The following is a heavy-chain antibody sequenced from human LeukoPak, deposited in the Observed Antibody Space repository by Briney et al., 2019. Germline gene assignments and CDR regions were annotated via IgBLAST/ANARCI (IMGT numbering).Heavy chain of an antibody. J-gene: IGHJ6*03. CDR3: PRLRPVSVFWRGYGYSSTTMAV. CDR1: GFTVSSNF. V-gene: IGHV3-53*01. D-gene: IGHD3-3*01. CDR2: TYSAGST. Sequence: GGSLRLSCAASGFTVSSNFMSWVRQAPGKGLEWVSITYSAGSTYYSDSVKGRSTVSRDNSKNTLDLQMNSLRVEDTAVYYCPRLRPVSVFWRGYGYSSTTMAVWGKGPPV.